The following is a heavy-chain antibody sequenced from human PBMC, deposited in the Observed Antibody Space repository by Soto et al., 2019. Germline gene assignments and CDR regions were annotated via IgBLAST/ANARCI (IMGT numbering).Heavy chain of an antibody. CDR3: ARWGIAAAGSFDY. D-gene: IGHD6-13*01. CDR2: IYYSGST. J-gene: IGHJ4*02. CDR1: GGSISSYY. Sequence: LSLTCTVSGGSISSYYRSWIRQPPGKGLEWIGYIYYSGSTNYNPSLKSRVTISVDTSKNQFSLKLSSVTAADTAVYYCARWGIAAAGSFDYWGQGTLVTVSS. V-gene: IGHV4-59*01.